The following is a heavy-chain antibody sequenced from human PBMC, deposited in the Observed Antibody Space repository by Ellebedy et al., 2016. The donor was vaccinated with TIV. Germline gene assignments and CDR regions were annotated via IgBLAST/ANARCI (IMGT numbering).Heavy chain of an antibody. CDR3: ARDVLPNRGAFDI. J-gene: IGHJ3*02. D-gene: IGHD1-14*01. V-gene: IGHV1-46*01. CDR2: INPSGGST. Sequence: AASVKVSCKASRYTFTSYYMHWVRQAPGQGLEWMGIINPSGGSTSYAQKFQGRVTMTRDTSTSTVYMELSSLRSEDTAVYYCARDVLPNRGAFDIWGQGTMVTVSS. CDR1: RYTFTSYY.